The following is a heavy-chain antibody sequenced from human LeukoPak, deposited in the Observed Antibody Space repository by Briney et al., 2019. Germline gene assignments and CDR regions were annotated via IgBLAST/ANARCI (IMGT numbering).Heavy chain of an antibody. D-gene: IGHD3-16*01. V-gene: IGHV4-39*07. CDR3: ARASSPEGDRYYFDY. CDR1: GGSISNYY. CDR2: IYYSGST. Sequence: SETLSLTCTVSGGSISNYYWSWIRQPPGKGLEWIGSIYYSGSTYYNPSLKSRVTISVDTSKNQFSLKLSSVTAADTAVYYCARASSPEGDRYYFDYWGQGTLVTVSS. J-gene: IGHJ4*02.